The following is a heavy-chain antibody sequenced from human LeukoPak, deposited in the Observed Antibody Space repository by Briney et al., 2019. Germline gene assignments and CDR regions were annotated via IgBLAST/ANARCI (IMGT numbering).Heavy chain of an antibody. CDR3: ARDTRYYYDSSGYHDALDI. CDR2: IYYSGST. J-gene: IGHJ3*02. D-gene: IGHD3-22*01. Sequence: SETLSLTCTVSGGSISSGGYYWSWIRQHPGKGLEWIGYIYYSGSTYYNPSLKSRVTISVDTSKNQFSLKLGSVTAADTAVYYCARDTRYYYDSSGYHDALDIWGQGTMVTVSS. V-gene: IGHV4-31*03. CDR1: GGSISSGGYY.